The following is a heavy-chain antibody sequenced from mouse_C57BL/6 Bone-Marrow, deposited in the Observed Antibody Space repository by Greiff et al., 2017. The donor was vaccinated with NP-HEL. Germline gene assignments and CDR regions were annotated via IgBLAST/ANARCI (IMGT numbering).Heavy chain of an antibody. J-gene: IGHJ2*01. D-gene: IGHD1-1*01. CDR1: GFNIKDDY. Sequence: EVKLQQSGAELVRPGASVKLSCTASGFNIKDDYMHWVKQRPEQGLEWIGWIDPENGHTEYASKFQGKATITADTSSNTAYLQLSSLTSEDTAVYYCTTPYYGSSLWYFDYWGQGTTLTVSS. CDR3: TTPYYGSSLWYFDY. CDR2: IDPENGHT. V-gene: IGHV14-4*01.